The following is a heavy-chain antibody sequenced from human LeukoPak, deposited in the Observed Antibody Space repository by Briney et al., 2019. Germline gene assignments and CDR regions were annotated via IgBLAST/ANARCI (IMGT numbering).Heavy chain of an antibody. CDR3: AKDNRQWLAIPYFDY. D-gene: IGHD6-19*01. J-gene: IGHJ4*02. CDR2: ISGSGGST. V-gene: IGHV3-23*01. Sequence: GGSLRLSCAASGFTFSSYAMSWVRQAPGKGLEWVSAISGSGGSTYYADSVKGRFTISRDNSKNTLYLQMNSLRAEDTAVYYCAKDNRQWLAIPYFDYWGQGTLVTVSS. CDR1: GFTFSSYA.